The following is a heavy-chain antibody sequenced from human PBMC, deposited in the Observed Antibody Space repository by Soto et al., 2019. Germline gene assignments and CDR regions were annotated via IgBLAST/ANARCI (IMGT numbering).Heavy chain of an antibody. Sequence: QVQLVESGGGVVQPGRSLRLSCAASGFTVTSYAMHWVRQAPGKGLEWVVVISYDGSNKHYADSVKGRFTISRDKSKNTLDLQMNSLRAEDTAVYYCAKGYSSSWYEIDYWGQGTLVTVSS. CDR1: GFTVTSYA. CDR3: AKGYSSSWYEIDY. V-gene: IGHV3-30-3*01. CDR2: ISYDGSNK. D-gene: IGHD6-13*01. J-gene: IGHJ4*02.